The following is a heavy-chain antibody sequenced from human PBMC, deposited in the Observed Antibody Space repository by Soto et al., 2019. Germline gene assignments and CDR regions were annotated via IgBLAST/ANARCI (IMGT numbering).Heavy chain of an antibody. CDR3: SRFIMVGGWFDPNYYHGMDV. CDR2: ISGYNGNT. D-gene: IGHD6-19*01. J-gene: IGHJ6*02. V-gene: IGHV1-18*01. CDR1: GYTFSNYG. Sequence: QVQLVQSGAEVKKPGASVTVSCKTSGYTFSNYGINWVRQAPGQGLEWMGWISGYNGNTNYAQTVQGRVTMTTDISTGTVYMELRSLKSDDTAIYYCSRFIMVGGWFDPNYYHGMDVWGQGTRVTVSS.